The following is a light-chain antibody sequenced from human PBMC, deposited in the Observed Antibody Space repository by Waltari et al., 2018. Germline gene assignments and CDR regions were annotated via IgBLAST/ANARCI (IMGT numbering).Light chain of an antibody. CDR2: WAS. J-gene: IGKJ1*01. CDR3: HQYYSTPWT. V-gene: IGKV4-1*01. Sequence: DIVMTQSPDSLAVSLGARATIHCKSSQSVLYSSNNKNYLAWYQQKPGQPPKLLIYWASTRESGVPDRFSGSGSGTDFTLTINSLQAEDVAVYYCHQYYSTPWTFGQGTKVEIK. CDR1: QSVLYSSNNKNY.